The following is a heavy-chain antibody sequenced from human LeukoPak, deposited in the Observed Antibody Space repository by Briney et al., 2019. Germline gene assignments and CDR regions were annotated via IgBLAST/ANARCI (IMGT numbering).Heavy chain of an antibody. CDR1: GFTFSSYW. Sequence: PGGSLRLSCAASGFTFSSYWMSWVRLAPGKGLEWVANIKQDGSETYYVDSVKGRFTISRDNAKNSLYLQLNSLRAEDTAVYYCARVPLGAANFDYWGQGTLVTVSS. CDR3: ARVPLGAANFDY. V-gene: IGHV3-7*03. D-gene: IGHD1-26*01. CDR2: IKQDGSET. J-gene: IGHJ4*02.